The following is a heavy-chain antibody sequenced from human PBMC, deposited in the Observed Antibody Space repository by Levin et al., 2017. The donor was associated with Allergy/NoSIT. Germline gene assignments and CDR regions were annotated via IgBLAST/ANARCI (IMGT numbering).Heavy chain of an antibody. J-gene: IGHJ3*02. CDR1: GGPISTYY. CDR3: ARDRAPSGFDAFDI. D-gene: IGHD7-27*01. Sequence: SQTLSLTWTVSGGPISTYYWSWLRQPPGKGLEWIGFIYYTGTTYYNPSLKSRVTISVDNSKNQFSLKLNSVTAADTAVYYCARDRAPSGFDAFDIWGLGTLVTVSS. V-gene: IGHV4-59*01. CDR2: IYYTGTT.